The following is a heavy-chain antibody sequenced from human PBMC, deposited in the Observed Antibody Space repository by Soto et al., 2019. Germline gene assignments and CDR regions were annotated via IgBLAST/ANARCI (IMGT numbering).Heavy chain of an antibody. D-gene: IGHD6-6*01. CDR2: MNPNSGNT. CDR3: ARGSYSSSHWSRPYYYYYYMDV. CDR1: VYTFTSYD. V-gene: IGHV1-8*01. J-gene: IGHJ6*03. Sequence: ASVKVSCKASVYTFTSYDINWVRQATGQGLEWMGWMNPNSGNTGYAQKFQGRVTMTRNTSISTAYMELSSLRSEDTAVYYCARGSYSSSHWSRPYYYYYYMDVWGKGTTVTVSS.